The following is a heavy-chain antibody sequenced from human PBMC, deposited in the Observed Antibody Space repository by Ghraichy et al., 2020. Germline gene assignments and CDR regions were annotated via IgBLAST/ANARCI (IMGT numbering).Heavy chain of an antibody. Sequence: QTLSLTCTFSGFSLSTSGMCVSWIRQPPGKALEWLALIDWDDDKYYSTSLKTRLTISKDTSKNQVVLTMTNMDPVDTATYYCARMYDSNYSYYYYYGMDVWGQGTMVTVSS. J-gene: IGHJ6*02. CDR3: ARMYDSNYSYYYYYGMDV. CDR2: IDWDDDK. V-gene: IGHV2-70*01. CDR1: GFSLSTSGMC. D-gene: IGHD4-11*01.